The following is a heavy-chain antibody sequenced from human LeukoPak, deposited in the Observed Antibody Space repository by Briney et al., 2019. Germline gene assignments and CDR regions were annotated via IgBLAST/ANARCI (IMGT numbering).Heavy chain of an antibody. CDR3: ARVAAMVETYYYGMDV. J-gene: IGHJ6*02. D-gene: IGHD5-18*01. V-gene: IGHV3-33*08. Sequence: GGSLRLSCAASGFTFSIYGMHWVRQAPGKGLEWVAAIWEDGTNIHYADSVKGRFTISRDNSKNTLYLQMNSLRDEDTAVYYCARVAAMVETYYYGMDVWGQGTTVTVSS. CDR1: GFTFSIYG. CDR2: IWEDGTNI.